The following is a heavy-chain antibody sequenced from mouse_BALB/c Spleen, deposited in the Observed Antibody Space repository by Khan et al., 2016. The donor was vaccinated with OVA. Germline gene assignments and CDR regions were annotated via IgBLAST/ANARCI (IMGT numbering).Heavy chain of an antibody. CDR2: IRLKSDDYVT. CDR3: WILL. J-gene: IGHJ2*01. V-gene: IGHV6-6*02. Sequence: EVKLEESGGGLVQPGGSMKLSCVASGFTFSNYWMNWVRQSLEKGLEWVAEIRLKSDDYVTHYAESVKGWFTISRDESKSNVYLQMNNLRAEDTGIYYCWILLWGQGTTLTVSS. CDR1: GFTFSNYW.